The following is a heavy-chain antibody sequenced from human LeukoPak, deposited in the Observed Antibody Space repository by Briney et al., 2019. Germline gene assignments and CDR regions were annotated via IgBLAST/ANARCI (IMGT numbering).Heavy chain of an antibody. CDR2: ISHSGNT. CDR1: GGSTSDYY. Sequence: PSETLSLTCTVSGGSTSDYYWSWIRQPPGKGLEWIGFISHSGNTNYNPSLKSRVTISIDTSKRQFSLNLSSVIAADTAVYYCARVRVVTQDFDYWGQGTLVTVSP. CDR3: ARVRVVTQDFDY. J-gene: IGHJ4*02. D-gene: IGHD4-23*01. V-gene: IGHV4-59*01.